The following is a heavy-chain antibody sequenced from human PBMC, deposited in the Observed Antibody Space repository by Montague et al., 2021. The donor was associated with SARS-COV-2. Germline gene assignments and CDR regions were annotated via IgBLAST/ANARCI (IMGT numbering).Heavy chain of an antibody. V-gene: IGHV4-4*02. CDR1: GDSINSEHW. CDR3: ARERSADYYDGSGYHSYKYGMDV. J-gene: IGHJ6*02. Sequence: SETLSLTCAVSGDSINSEHWWSWVRQPPGKGLEWIVETHQWGGTNYNPSLRSRVSIFLDKSKNRFSLTLTSVTAADTAMYYCARERSADYYDGSGYHSYKYGMDVWGQGTTVTVSS. CDR2: THQWGGT. D-gene: IGHD3-22*01.